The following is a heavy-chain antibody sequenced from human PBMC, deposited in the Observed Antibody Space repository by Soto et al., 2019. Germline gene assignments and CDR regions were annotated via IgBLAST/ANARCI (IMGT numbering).Heavy chain of an antibody. CDR2: IIPIFGTA. Sequence: QVQLVQSGAEVKKPGSSVKVSCKASGGTFRSYVISWVRQAPGQGLEWMGGIIPIFGTANYAQKFQGRVTITADKSTSTAYMQLSSLRSEDTAVYYCNESKVMVAQGYYYYYGMDVWGQGTTVTVSS. V-gene: IGHV1-69*06. D-gene: IGHD3-16*01. CDR3: NESKVMVAQGYYYYYGMDV. CDR1: GGTFRSYV. J-gene: IGHJ6*02.